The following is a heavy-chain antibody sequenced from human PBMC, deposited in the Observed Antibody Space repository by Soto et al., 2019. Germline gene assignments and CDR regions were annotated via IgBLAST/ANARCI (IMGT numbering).Heavy chain of an antibody. V-gene: IGHV4-39*01. CDR1: GGSISSSSYY. Sequence: PSETLSLTCTVSGGSISSSSYYWGWIRQPPGKGLEWIGSIYYSGSTYYNPSLKSRVTISVDTSKNQFSLKLSSVTAADTAVYYCARGDGYCSGGSCYGPVDYWGQGTLVTVS. CDR3: ARGDGYCSGGSCYGPVDY. J-gene: IGHJ4*02. D-gene: IGHD2-15*01. CDR2: IYYSGST.